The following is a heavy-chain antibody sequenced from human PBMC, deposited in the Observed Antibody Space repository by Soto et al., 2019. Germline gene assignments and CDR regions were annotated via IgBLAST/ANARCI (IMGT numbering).Heavy chain of an antibody. CDR3: ARGVLRFLEATQFDY. CDR2: IIPIFGTA. V-gene: IGHV1-69*13. CDR1: GGTFSSYA. J-gene: IGHJ4*02. D-gene: IGHD3-3*01. Sequence: AASVKVSCKASGGTFSSYAISWVRQAPGQGLEWMGGIIPIFGTANYAQKFQGRVTITADESTSTAYMEPSSLRSEDTAVYYCARGVLRFLEATQFDYWGQGTLVTVSS.